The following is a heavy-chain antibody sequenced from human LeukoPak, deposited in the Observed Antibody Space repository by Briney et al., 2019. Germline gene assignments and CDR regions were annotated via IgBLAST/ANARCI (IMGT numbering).Heavy chain of an antibody. J-gene: IGHJ6*03. V-gene: IGHV4-34*01. Sequence: SETLSLTCAVYGGSFSGYYWSWIRQPPGKGLEWIGEINHSGSTNYNPSLKSRITISVDTSKNQFSLKLRSVTAADTAVYYCARGVRGGDYSNSGDYYMDAWGKGTTVTVSS. CDR3: ARGVRGGDYSNSGDYYMDA. CDR2: INHSGST. D-gene: IGHD4-11*01. CDR1: GGSFSGYY.